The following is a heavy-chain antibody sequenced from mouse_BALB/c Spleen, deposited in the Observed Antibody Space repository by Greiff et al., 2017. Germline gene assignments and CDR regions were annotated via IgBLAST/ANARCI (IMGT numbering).Heavy chain of an antibody. J-gene: IGHJ4*01. Sequence: EVKLMESGGGLVQPGGSRKLSCAASGFTFSSFGMHWVRQAPEKGLEWVAYISSGSSTIYYADTVKGRFTISRDNPKNTLFLQMTSLRSEDTAMYYCAREDYGSYYYAMDYWGQGTSVTGSS. V-gene: IGHV5-17*02. CDR1: GFTFSSFG. CDR2: ISSGSSTI. D-gene: IGHD1-2*01. CDR3: AREDYGSYYYAMDY.